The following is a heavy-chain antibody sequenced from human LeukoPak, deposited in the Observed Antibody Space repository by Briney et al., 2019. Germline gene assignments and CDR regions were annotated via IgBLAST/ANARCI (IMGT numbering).Heavy chain of an antibody. CDR2: IYTSGST. Sequence: SETLSLTCTVSGGSISSHYWSWIRQPAGKGLEWIGRIYTSGSTNYNPSLKSRVTMSVDTSKNQFSLKLSSVTAADTAVYYCARGPLWFGTYYFDYWGQGTLVTVSS. D-gene: IGHD3-10*01. V-gene: IGHV4-4*07. J-gene: IGHJ4*02. CDR3: ARGPLWFGTYYFDY. CDR1: GGSISSHY.